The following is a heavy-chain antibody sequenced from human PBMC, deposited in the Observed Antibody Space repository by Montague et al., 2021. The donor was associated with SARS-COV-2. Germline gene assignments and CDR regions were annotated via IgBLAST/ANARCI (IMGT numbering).Heavy chain of an antibody. CDR1: GGSFSSNN. Sequence: SETLSLTCAVAGGSFSSNNWSWIRHPPAKGLEWMGEVNHHGSTNNYPSLKTRVTISIDTSTNQYSLKLSSVTAAATAAYYYARGQEVYAIIEELNYWGQGTLVTVSS. D-gene: IGHD1-14*01. J-gene: IGHJ4*02. CDR3: ARGQEVYAIIEELNY. CDR2: VNHHGST. V-gene: IGHV4-34*01.